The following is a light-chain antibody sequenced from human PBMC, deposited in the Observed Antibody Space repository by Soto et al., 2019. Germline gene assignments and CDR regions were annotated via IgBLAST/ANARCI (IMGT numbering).Light chain of an antibody. CDR2: DAS. Sequence: EIGLTQSPSTLSLSPGERATLSCRASQSVSSYLAWYQQIPGQAPRLLIYDASNRATGIPARFSGSVSGTDIPLTIISLEPEDCAVYYCQQRSNWPLTFGQGTRLEIK. J-gene: IGKJ5*01. V-gene: IGKV3-11*01. CDR3: QQRSNWPLT. CDR1: QSVSSY.